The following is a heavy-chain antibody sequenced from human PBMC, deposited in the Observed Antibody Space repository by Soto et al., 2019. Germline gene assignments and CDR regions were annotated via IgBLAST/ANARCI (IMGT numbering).Heavy chain of an antibody. CDR1: GFTFSSYA. CDR3: AKGRLEGYCSSTSCYDDAFDI. D-gene: IGHD2-2*01. J-gene: IGHJ3*02. V-gene: IGHV3-23*01. Sequence: GGSLRLSCAASGFTFSSYAMSWVRQAPGKGLEWVSAISGSGGSTYYADSVKGRFTISRDNSKNTLYLQMNSLRAEDTAVYYCAKGRLEGYCSSTSCYDDAFDIWGQGTMVTVSS. CDR2: ISGSGGST.